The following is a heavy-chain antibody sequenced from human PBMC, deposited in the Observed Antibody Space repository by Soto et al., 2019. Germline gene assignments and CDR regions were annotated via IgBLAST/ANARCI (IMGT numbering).Heavy chain of an antibody. CDR3: AKDGNWLDVFLDL. CDR2: SSTSGRST. V-gene: IGHV3-23*01. CDR1: GIDFSNYA. D-gene: IGHD6-19*01. Sequence: PGGSLRLSCVVSGIDFSNYAMTWVRQAPGKWLEWVAISSTSGRSTYHADSVRGRFTISRDNSKNTLYLHMTNLRAEDTAVYYCAKDGNWLDVFLDLGGQGTPVNVSS. J-gene: IGHJ4*02.